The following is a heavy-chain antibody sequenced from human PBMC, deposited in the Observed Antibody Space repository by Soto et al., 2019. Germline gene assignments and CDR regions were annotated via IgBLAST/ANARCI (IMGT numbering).Heavy chain of an antibody. D-gene: IGHD6-13*01. Sequence: GGSLRLSCAASGFTFGDWWMHWVRQAPGKGLVWVSRIKGDGSRTNFTDSVKGRFTISRDNAKNTVYLQVNSLTVEDTAVYYCAKDLHDAAADYWGQGTLVTVSS. CDR1: GFTFGDWW. V-gene: IGHV3-74*01. CDR3: AKDLHDAAADY. CDR2: IKGDGSRT. J-gene: IGHJ4*02.